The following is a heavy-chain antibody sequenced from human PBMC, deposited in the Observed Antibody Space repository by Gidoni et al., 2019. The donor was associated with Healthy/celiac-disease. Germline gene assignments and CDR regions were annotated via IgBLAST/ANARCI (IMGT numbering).Heavy chain of an antibody. Sequence: QVQLQESGPGLVKPSETLSLTCTVSGGSVSSGSYYWSWIRQPPGKGLEWIGYIYYSGSTNYNPSLKSRVTISVDTSKNQFSLKLSSVTAADTAVYYCARGDTAMVTGFDYWGQGTLVTVSS. J-gene: IGHJ4*02. CDR3: ARGDTAMVTGFDY. V-gene: IGHV4-61*01. D-gene: IGHD5-18*01. CDR2: IYYSGST. CDR1: GGSVSSGSYY.